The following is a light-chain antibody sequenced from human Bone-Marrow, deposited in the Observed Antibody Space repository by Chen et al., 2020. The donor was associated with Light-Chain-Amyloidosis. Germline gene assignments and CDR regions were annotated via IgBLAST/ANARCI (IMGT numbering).Light chain of an antibody. CDR3: QSYQGSSQGV. CDR2: EDD. CDR1: RGSIATNY. V-gene: IGLV6-57*01. Sequence: NFMLTQPHSVSESPGKTVIISCTRSRGSIATNYVQWYQQRPGSSPTTVIYEDDQRPSGVPDRFSGSIDRSSNSASLTISGLETEDEADYYCQSYQGSSQGVFGGGTKLTVL. J-gene: IGLJ3*02.